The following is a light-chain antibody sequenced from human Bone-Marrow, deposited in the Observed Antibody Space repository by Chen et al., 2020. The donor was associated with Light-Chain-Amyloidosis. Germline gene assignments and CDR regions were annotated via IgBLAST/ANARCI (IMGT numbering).Light chain of an antibody. J-gene: IGLJ3*02. CDR1: NIGSTS. CDR3: QVWDRSSDRPV. Sequence: SYVLTQPSSVSVAPGQTATIARGGNNIGSTSVHGYQQTPGQAPLLVVYDDSDRPSGIPERLSGSNSGNTATLTISRVEAGDEADYYCQVWDRSSDRPVCGGGTKLTVL. CDR2: DDS. V-gene: IGLV3-21*02.